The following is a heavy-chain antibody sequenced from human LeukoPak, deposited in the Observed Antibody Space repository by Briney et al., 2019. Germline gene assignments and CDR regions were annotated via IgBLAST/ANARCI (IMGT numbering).Heavy chain of an antibody. Sequence: PGGSLRLPCAASGFTFSNYGMHWVRQAPGKGLDWVAIIWYDGRNKYYGDSVKGRFAISRDNSKNTVYLQMNSLRAEDTAVYYCARDREGNYDYDYWGQGTLVTVSS. V-gene: IGHV3-33*01. CDR2: IWYDGRNK. CDR3: ARDREGNYDYDY. J-gene: IGHJ4*02. CDR1: GFTFSNYG. D-gene: IGHD1-7*01.